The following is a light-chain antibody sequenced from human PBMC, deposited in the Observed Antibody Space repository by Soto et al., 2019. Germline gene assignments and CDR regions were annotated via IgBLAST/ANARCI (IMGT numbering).Light chain of an antibody. Sequence: VVLTQSPATLSLSPGEIATLFCSTSLSVSVYLDWYQQKPGQAPRLLISGASNRATGIPARFSGSGSGTDFTLTISSLEPEDFAVYYCHQRQYWPPITFGQGTRLEI. V-gene: IGKV3-11*01. CDR3: HQRQYWPPIT. CDR2: GAS. CDR1: LSVSVY. J-gene: IGKJ5*01.